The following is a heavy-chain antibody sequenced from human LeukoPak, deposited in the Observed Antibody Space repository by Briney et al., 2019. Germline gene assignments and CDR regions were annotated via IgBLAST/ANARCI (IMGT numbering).Heavy chain of an antibody. D-gene: IGHD3-16*02. CDR3: ARSRLGELSTPY. Sequence: SETLSLTCTVSGGSISSGDYYWSWIRQPPGKGLEWIGYIYYSGSTYYNPSLKSRVTISVDTSKNQFSLKLSSVTAADTAVYYCARSRLGELSTPYWGQGTLVTVSS. J-gene: IGHJ4*02. V-gene: IGHV4-30-4*01. CDR1: GGSISSGDYY. CDR2: IYYSGST.